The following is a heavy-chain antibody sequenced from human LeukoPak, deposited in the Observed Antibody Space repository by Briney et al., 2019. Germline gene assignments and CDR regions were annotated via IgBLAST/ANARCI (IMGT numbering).Heavy chain of an antibody. D-gene: IGHD3-10*01. Sequence: GGSLRLSCAASGFTFSSYAMHWVRQAPGKGLEWVAVISYDGSNKYYADSVKGRFTISRDNSKNTLYLQMNSLRAEDTALYYCAKGLTVFRSGFSAHRTFDYWGQGTLVTVSS. CDR1: GFTFSSYA. V-gene: IGHV3-30-3*01. J-gene: IGHJ4*02. CDR3: AKGLTVFRSGFSAHRTFDY. CDR2: ISYDGSNK.